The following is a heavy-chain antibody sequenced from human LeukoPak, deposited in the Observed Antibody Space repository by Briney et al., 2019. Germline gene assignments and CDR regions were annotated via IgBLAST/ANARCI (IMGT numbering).Heavy chain of an antibody. Sequence: PSETLSLTCTVSGGSISSGGYYWSWIRQHPGKGLEWIGYIYYSGSTYYNPSLKSRVTISVDTSKNQFSLKLSSVTAADTAVYYCAREIQEYQLRAPYYYYYGMDVWGKGTTVTVSS. CDR3: AREIQEYQLRAPYYYYYGMDV. CDR1: GGSISSGGYY. V-gene: IGHV4-31*03. CDR2: IYYSGST. D-gene: IGHD2-2*01. J-gene: IGHJ6*04.